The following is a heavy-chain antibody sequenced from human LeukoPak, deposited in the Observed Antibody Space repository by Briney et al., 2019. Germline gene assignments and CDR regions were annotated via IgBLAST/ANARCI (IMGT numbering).Heavy chain of an antibody. CDR1: GGSITTYD. D-gene: IGHD3-10*01. V-gene: IGHV4-59*01. Sequence: SETLSLTCTVSGGSITTYDRSWVGQPPGKGLECIGYIYYSGSTTYNPSLKSRVTISVDSSKNQFALKLSSVTVAYTAIYYCAKHGNYGPAYFDFWGQGTLVTVSS. CDR2: IYYSGST. J-gene: IGHJ4*02. CDR3: AKHGNYGPAYFDF.